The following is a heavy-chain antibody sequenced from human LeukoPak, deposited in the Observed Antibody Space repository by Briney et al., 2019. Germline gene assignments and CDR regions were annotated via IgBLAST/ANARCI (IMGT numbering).Heavy chain of an antibody. CDR2: IFYSGST. J-gene: IGHJ3*02. D-gene: IGHD6-19*01. CDR1: GGSISSSSYY. V-gene: IGHV4-39*01. CDR3: ARPTTSGWPDAFDI. Sequence: SETLSLTCTVSGGSISSSSYYWGWIRQPPGKGLEWIGSIFYSGSTYYNPSLKSRVTISVDTSKNQFSLKLSSVTAAGTTVYYCARPTTSGWPDAFDIWGQGTMVTVSS.